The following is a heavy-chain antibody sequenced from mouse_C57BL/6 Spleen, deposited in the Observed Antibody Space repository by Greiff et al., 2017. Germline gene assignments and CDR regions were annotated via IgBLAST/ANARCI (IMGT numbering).Heavy chain of an antibody. V-gene: IGHV5-6*01. CDR3: ARQSDYYGSPYYAMDY. CDR2: LSSGGSYT. J-gene: IGHJ4*01. Sequence: EVHLVESGGDLVKPGGSLKLSCAASGFNFSSYGMSWVRQTPDKRLEWVATLSSGGSYTYYPDSGKGRFTISRDNDKNTLYLQMSSLKSEDTAMYYCARQSDYYGSPYYAMDYWGQGTSVTVSS. CDR1: GFNFSSYG. D-gene: IGHD1-1*01.